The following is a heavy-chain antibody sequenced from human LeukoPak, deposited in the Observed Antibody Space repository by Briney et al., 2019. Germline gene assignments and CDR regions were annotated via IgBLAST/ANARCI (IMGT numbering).Heavy chain of an antibody. CDR2: ISGSDGST. J-gene: IGHJ4*02. V-gene: IGHV3-23*01. Sequence: GGSLRLSCAASGFTFSSYAMSWVRQAPGKGLEWVSAISGSDGSTYYADSVKGRFTISRDNSKNTLYLQMNSLRAEDTAVYYCAKLKYDFWSGYADYWGQGTLVTVSS. CDR3: AKLKYDFWSGYADY. CDR1: GFTFSSYA. D-gene: IGHD3-3*01.